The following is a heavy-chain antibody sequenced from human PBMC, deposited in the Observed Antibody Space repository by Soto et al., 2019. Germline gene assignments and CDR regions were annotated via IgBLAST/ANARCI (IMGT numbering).Heavy chain of an antibody. CDR3: ARDHVVSRTWFDP. D-gene: IGHD2-21*01. CDR2: INSDGSST. V-gene: IGHV3-74*01. Sequence: EVQLVESGGGLVQPGGSLRLSCAASGFTFSSYWMHWVRQAPGKGLVWVSHINSDGSSTSYADSVKGRFTISRDNAKNTLYLQMNSLRAEDTAVYYCARDHVVSRTWFDPWGQGTLVTVSS. J-gene: IGHJ5*02. CDR1: GFTFSSYW.